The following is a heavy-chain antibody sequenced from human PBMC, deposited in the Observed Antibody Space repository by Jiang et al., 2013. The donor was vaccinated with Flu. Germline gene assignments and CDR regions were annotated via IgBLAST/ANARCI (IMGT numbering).Heavy chain of an antibody. J-gene: IGHJ6*02. CDR3: ARGQDDSVLRSMDV. CDR1: GYTFTSYV. CDR2: ISAYNANT. Sequence: SGAEVKKPGASVKVSCKASGYTFTSYVISWVRLAPGQGLEWMGWISAYNANTNYAQKFQGRVTMTTDTSTSTAYMELRSLRSDDTAVYYCARGQDDSVLRSMDVWGQGTTVTVSS. V-gene: IGHV1-18*04. D-gene: IGHD3-16*01.